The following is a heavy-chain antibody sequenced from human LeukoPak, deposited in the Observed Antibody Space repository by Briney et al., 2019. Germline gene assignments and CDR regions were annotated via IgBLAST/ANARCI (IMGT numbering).Heavy chain of an antibody. Sequence: PGRSLRLSCTASGFTFGDYAMSWVRQAPGKGLEWVGFIRSKAYGGTTECAASVKGRFTISRDDSKSIAYLQMNSLKTEDTAVYYCTRSVYGMVRGVISSYYFDYWGQGTLVTVSS. CDR3: TRSVYGMVRGVISSYYFDY. CDR2: IRSKAYGGTT. CDR1: GFTFGDYA. D-gene: IGHD3-10*01. J-gene: IGHJ4*02. V-gene: IGHV3-49*04.